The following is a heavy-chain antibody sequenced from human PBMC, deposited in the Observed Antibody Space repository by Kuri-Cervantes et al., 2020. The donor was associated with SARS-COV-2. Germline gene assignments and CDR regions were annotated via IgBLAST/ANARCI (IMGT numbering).Heavy chain of an antibody. V-gene: IGHV1-8*01. CDR3: ARVSLGRHQTTRGSALGACDF. J-gene: IGHJ4*02. CDR1: GYTSTSYD. CDR2: MNPNSGNT. D-gene: IGHD5-18*01. Sequence: ASVKVSSKASGYTSTSYDINWVRQATGQGREWMGWMNPNSGNTGYAQKFQGSVTMTRNTSISTAYMELSSLRSEDTAVYYCARVSLGRHQTTRGSALGACDFWGQGTPVTVSS.